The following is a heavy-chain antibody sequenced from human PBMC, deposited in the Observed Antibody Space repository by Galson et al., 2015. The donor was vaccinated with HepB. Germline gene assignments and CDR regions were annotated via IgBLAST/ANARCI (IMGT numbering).Heavy chain of an antibody. CDR2: IWVGGGSI. CDR3: AKGSGGWHHYYMDV. J-gene: IGHJ6*03. V-gene: IGHV3-NL1*01. CDR1: GFTFSSYG. Sequence: SLRLSCAASGFTFSSYGIHWVRRAPGKGLEWVSEIWVGGGSIDYADSVKGRFTISRDNSKDTLFLQMNNLRVGDTAVYYCAKGSGGWHHYYMDVWGKGTTVTVSS. D-gene: IGHD3-3*01.